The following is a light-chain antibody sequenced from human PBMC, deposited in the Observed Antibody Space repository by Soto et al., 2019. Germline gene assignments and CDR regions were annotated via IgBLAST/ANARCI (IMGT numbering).Light chain of an antibody. J-gene: IGLJ1*01. CDR3: SSYTPSSTYV. Sequence: QSALTQPASVSGSPGQSITISCTGTSTDVGAYTYVSWYQQHPGKAPKIMIYEVSNRPSGVSNRFSGSKSATTASLTISGLPAEDEADYSCSSYTPSSTYVVGTGTKLTVL. V-gene: IGLV2-14*01. CDR1: STDVGAYTY. CDR2: EVS.